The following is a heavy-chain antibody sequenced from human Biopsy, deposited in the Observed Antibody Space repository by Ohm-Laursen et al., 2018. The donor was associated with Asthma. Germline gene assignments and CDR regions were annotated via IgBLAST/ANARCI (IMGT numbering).Heavy chain of an antibody. CDR3: AGFCSGGNCPDH. D-gene: IGHD2-15*01. V-gene: IGHV4-59*01. J-gene: IGHJ4*02. Sequence: VTLSLTCTVSGVSIRSYYWTWIRQPPGKGLEWIGNIHYSGNTYSNPSLKSRVTISVDTSKKQISLRLSSVTAADTAVYYCAGFCSGGNCPDHWGQGTLVTVSS. CDR2: IHYSGNT. CDR1: GVSIRSYY.